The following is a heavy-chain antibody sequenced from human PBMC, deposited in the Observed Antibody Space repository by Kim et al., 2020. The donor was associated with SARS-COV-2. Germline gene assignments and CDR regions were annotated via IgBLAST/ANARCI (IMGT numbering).Heavy chain of an antibody. J-gene: IGHJ5*02. CDR3: AREGSGSYNWLDP. V-gene: IGHV1-3*01. CDR2: INGGNGNT. D-gene: IGHD3-10*01. CDR1: GYTFDTFS. Sequence: ASVKVSCKASGYTFDTFSLYWVRQAPGQRFEWMGWINGGNGNTRYSQNFQGRLTITRDTSATTDYMELSRLTSKDTAVYFCAREGSGSYNWLDPWGQGT.